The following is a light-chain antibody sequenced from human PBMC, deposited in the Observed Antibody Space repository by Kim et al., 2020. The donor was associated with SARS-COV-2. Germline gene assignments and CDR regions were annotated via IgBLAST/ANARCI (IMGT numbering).Light chain of an antibody. J-gene: IGKJ1*01. CDR3: QQYYSYPPT. CDR2: AAS. Sequence: ASTEDRVTSTCRASQGISSYLAWYQQKPGNAPKLLIYAASTLQSGVPSRSSGSGSGTDFTLTITCLQSEDFATYYCQQYYSYPPTFGQGTKVDI. V-gene: IGKV1-8*01. CDR1: QGISSY.